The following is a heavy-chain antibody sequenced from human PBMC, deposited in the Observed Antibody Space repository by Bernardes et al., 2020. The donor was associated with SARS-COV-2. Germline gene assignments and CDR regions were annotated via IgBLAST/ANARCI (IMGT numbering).Heavy chain of an antibody. Sequence: SGPTLLKPTQTLTLTCPFSGFSLSPSGVGVGWIRQPPGKALEWLALIYWDDDKRYSPSLKSRLTITKDTSKNQVVLTMTNMDPVDTATYYCAHRPELLWFGESLTWGQGTLVTVSS. CDR2: IYWDDDK. J-gene: IGHJ5*02. CDR1: GFSLSPSGVG. CDR3: AHRPELLWFGESLT. D-gene: IGHD3-10*01. V-gene: IGHV2-5*02.